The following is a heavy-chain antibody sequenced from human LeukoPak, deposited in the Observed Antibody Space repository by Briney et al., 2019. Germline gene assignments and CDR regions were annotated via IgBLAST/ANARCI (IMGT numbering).Heavy chain of an antibody. CDR3: AKAGYCSGGSCYLPSNNWFDP. CDR1: GFTFSSYA. Sequence: PGGSLRLSCAASGFTFSSYAMSWVRQAPGKGLEWVSAIGGSGGGTYYADSVKGRSTISRDNSKNTLYLQMNSLRAEDTAVYDCAKAGYCSGGSCYLPSNNWFDPWGQGTLVTVSS. CDR2: IGGSGGGT. J-gene: IGHJ5*02. D-gene: IGHD2-15*01. V-gene: IGHV3-23*01.